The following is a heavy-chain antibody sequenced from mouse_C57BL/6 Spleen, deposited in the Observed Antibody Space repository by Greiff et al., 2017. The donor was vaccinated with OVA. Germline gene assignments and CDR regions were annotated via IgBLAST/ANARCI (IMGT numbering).Heavy chain of an antibody. CDR3: ARNQERIYYGNYEGYYAMDY. CDR2: IWSGGST. D-gene: IGHD2-1*01. V-gene: IGHV2-2*01. J-gene: IGHJ4*01. Sequence: QVQLQQSGPGLVQPSQSLSITCTVSGFSLTSYGVHWVRQSPGKGLEWLGVIWSGGSTDYNAAFISRLSIRKDNSKSQVFFKMNSLQADDTAIYYCARNQERIYYGNYEGYYAMDYWGQGTSVTVSS. CDR1: GFSLTSYG.